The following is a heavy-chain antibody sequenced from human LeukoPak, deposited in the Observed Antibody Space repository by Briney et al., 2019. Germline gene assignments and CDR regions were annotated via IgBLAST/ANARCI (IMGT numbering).Heavy chain of an antibody. J-gene: IGHJ6*03. D-gene: IGHD5-18*01. CDR3: ARAGYSYGVYYYYYMDV. Sequence: ASVKVSCKASGYTFTGYYMHWVRQAPGQGLEWMGWINPNSGGTNYAQKFQGRVTMTRDTSISTAYMELSRLRSDDTAVYYCARAGYSYGVYYYYYMDVWGKGTTVTVSS. CDR1: GYTFTGYY. V-gene: IGHV1-2*02. CDR2: INPNSGGT.